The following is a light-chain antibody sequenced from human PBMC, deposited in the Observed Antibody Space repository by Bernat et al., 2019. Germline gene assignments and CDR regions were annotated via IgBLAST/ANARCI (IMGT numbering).Light chain of an antibody. CDR3: QQSYSTPLT. CDR1: RSISSY. Sequence: DIQMTQSPSSLSASVGDTVTITCRAGRSISSYLNWYQQKPGKAPKFLIYGASTLQTGVPSRFSASGSGTDFTHTISSLHPEDFATYYCQQSYSTPLTFGGGTTVELK. CDR2: GAS. V-gene: IGKV1-39*01. J-gene: IGKJ4*01.